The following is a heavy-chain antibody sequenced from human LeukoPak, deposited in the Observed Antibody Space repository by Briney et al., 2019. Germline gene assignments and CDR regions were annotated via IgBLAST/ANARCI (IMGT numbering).Heavy chain of an antibody. CDR1: GYTFTSYY. J-gene: IGHJ5*02. CDR3: AREVHIVVVTATNWFDP. Sequence: ASVKVSCKASGYTFTSYYMHWVRQAPGQGLEWMGIINPSGGSTSYAQKFQGRVTMTRDTSTSTDYMELSSLRSEDTAVYYCAREVHIVVVTATNWFDPWGQGTLVTVSS. D-gene: IGHD2-21*02. V-gene: IGHV1-46*01. CDR2: INPSGGST.